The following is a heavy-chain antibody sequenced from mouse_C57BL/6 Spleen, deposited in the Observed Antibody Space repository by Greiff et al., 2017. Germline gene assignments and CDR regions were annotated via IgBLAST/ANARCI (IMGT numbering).Heavy chain of an antibody. V-gene: IGHV1-69*01. Sequence: QVQLQQPGAELVMPGASVKLSCKASGYTFTSYWMHWVKQRPGQGLEWIGEIDPSDSYTNYNQKFKGKSTLTVDKSSSTAYMQLSSLTSEDSAVYYCARSSGSGYAAYWGQGTLVTVSA. CDR1: GYTFTSYW. CDR2: IDPSDSYT. D-gene: IGHD3-2*02. J-gene: IGHJ3*01. CDR3: ARSSGSGYAAY.